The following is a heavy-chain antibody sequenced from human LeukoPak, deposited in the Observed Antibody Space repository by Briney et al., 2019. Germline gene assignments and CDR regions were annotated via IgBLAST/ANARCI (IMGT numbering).Heavy chain of an antibody. CDR3: ARALGYCSSTSCYEADYYYYYYMDV. Sequence: PSETLSLTCTVSGGSISSYYWSWIRQPPGKGLEWIGCIYYGGSTNYNPSLKSRVTISVDTSKNQFSLKLSSVTAADTAVYYCARALGYCSSTSCYEADYYYYYYMDVWGKGTTVTVSS. J-gene: IGHJ6*03. CDR2: IYYGGST. V-gene: IGHV4-59*01. CDR1: GGSISSYY. D-gene: IGHD2-2*01.